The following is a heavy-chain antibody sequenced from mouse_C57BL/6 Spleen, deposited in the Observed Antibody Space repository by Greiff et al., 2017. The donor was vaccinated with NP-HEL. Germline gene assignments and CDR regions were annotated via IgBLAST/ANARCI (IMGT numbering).Heavy chain of an antibody. D-gene: IGHD3-2*02. V-gene: IGHV5-17*01. CDR1: GFTFSDYG. CDR2: ISSGSSTN. Sequence: EVKVVESGGGLVKPGGSLKLSCAASGFTFSDYGMHWVRQAPEKGLEWVAYISSGSSTNYYANTVKGRYTISRDNAKNTPFLQMTSLRSEDTAMYYCAERLGDYWGQGTTLTVSS. J-gene: IGHJ2*01. CDR3: AERLGDY.